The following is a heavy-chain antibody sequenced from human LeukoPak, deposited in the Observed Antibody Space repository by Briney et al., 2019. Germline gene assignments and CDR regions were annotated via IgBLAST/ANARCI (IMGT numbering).Heavy chain of an antibody. CDR2: ISYSGST. V-gene: IGHV4-39*07. CDR1: GDSISSSSYY. Sequence: PSETLSLTCTVSGDSISSSSYYWGWIRQPPGKGLEWIGSISYSGSTYYNPSLKSRVTISVDTSKNQFSLRLSSVTAADTAVYYCARGYPYSADAFDIWGQGTMVTVSS. D-gene: IGHD4-11*01. CDR3: ARGYPYSADAFDI. J-gene: IGHJ3*02.